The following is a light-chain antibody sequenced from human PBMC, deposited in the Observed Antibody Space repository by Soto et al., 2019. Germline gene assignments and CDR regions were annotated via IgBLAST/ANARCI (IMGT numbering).Light chain of an antibody. CDR3: HQYGSTPFT. CDR1: QSVSTNY. Sequence: EIVLTQSPGTLSLSPGARATLSCRASQSVSTNYLAWYQQKLGQAPRLLIYGASSRATGIPDRFSGNGSGTDFTLTISRLEPEDFAVYSCHQYGSTPFTFGPGTKVDIK. CDR2: GAS. V-gene: IGKV3-20*01. J-gene: IGKJ3*01.